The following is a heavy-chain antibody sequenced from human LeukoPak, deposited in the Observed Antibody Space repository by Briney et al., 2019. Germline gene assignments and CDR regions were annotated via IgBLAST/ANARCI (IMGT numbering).Heavy chain of an antibody. J-gene: IGHJ4*02. V-gene: IGHV3-7*01. CDR1: GFTFSSYW. CDR3: ARDGLYDSSGYQEFDY. CDR2: IKQDGSEK. D-gene: IGHD3-22*01. Sequence: GGSLRLSCAASGFTFSSYWMSWVRQAPGKGLEWVANIKQDGSEKYYVDSVKGRFTISRDNAKNSLYLQMNSLRAEDTAVYYCARDGLYDSSGYQEFDYWGQGTLVTVSS.